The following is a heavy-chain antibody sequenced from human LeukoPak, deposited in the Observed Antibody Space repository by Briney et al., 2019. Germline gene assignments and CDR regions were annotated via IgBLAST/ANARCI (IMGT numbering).Heavy chain of an antibody. CDR1: GGSISGYY. J-gene: IGHJ5*02. CDR3: AIRSGYSSSYWFDP. V-gene: IGHV4-59*01. D-gene: IGHD6-13*01. CDR2: IYYSGST. Sequence: PSETLSLTCTVSGGSISGYYWSWIRQPPGEGLEWLGYIYYSGSTNYNPSLKSRVTISVDTSKNQFSLKLSSVTAADTAVYYCAIRSGYSSSYWFDPWGQGTLVTVSS.